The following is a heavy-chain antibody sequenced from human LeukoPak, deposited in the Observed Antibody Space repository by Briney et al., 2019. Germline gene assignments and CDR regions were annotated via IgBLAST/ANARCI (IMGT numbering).Heavy chain of an antibody. D-gene: IGHD3-10*01. J-gene: IGHJ4*02. Sequence: GSLRLSCAASGFTFSSYSLNWVRQAPGKGLEGVSYISSNSSTKYYADSVKGRFTISRDNAKNSLYLQMNSLRAEDTAVYYCARDLALLWFGELLRQDPPGDLDYWGQGTLVTVSS. CDR3: ARDLALLWFGELLRQDPPGDLDY. V-gene: IGHV3-48*01. CDR1: GFTFSSYS. CDR2: ISSNSSTK.